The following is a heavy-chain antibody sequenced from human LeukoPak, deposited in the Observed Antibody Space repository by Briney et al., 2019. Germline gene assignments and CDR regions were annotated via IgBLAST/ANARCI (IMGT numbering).Heavy chain of an antibody. J-gene: IGHJ4*02. Sequence: GGSLRLSCAASGFTFSTFAMIWVRQPPGKGLEWVSRIFPGGGEIHYADSVRGRFTISRDNSKSTLSLQMNSLRAEDTAIYYCATCRQVLLPFESWGQGTLVTVSS. D-gene: IGHD2-8*02. CDR2: IFPGGGEI. CDR1: GFTFSTFA. V-gene: IGHV3-23*01. CDR3: ATCRQVLLPFES.